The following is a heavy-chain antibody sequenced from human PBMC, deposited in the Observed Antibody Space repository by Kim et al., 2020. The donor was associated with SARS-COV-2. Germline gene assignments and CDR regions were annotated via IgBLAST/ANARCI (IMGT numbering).Heavy chain of an antibody. CDR1: GLTLRSYA. J-gene: IGHJ4*02. CDR2: ITRGGDT. Sequence: GGSLRLSCAASGLTLRSYAMNWVRQGPGKGLEWVSSITRGGDTYYAASVKGRVTISRDNFKDTLRLQMNSLRAEDTGDYYCVPCVTLADRSGWCTFFDHWGQGSVVTFS. CDR3: VPCVTLADRSGWCTFFDH. V-gene: IGHV3-23*01. D-gene: IGHD6-19*01.